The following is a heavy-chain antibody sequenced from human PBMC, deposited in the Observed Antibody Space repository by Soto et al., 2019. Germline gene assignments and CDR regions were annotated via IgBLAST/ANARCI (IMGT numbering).Heavy chain of an antibody. Sequence: VTSVKVSCKASGYTFTRYAIHWVRQAPGQGLERMGWINAGSGSSRYSQNFQGRVTITRDTSASTAYMELNSLVFEDTGVYFCARERAVSANFFDYWGQGTLVTVSS. V-gene: IGHV1-3*01. CDR3: ARERAVSANFFDY. CDR2: INAGSGSS. J-gene: IGHJ4*02. D-gene: IGHD2-21*02. CDR1: GYTFTRYA.